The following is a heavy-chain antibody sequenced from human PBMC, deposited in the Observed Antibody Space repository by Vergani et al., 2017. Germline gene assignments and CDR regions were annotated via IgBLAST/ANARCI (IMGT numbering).Heavy chain of an antibody. J-gene: IGHJ5*02. V-gene: IGHV1-18*01. D-gene: IGHD5-18*01. CDR3: ARAALRGYSYGGFDP. CDR2: ISAYNGNT. CDR1: GGTFSSYT. Sequence: QVQLVQSGAEVKKPGSSVKVSCKASGGTFSSYTISWVRQAPGQGLEWMGWISAYNGNTNYAQKLQGRVTMTTDTSTSTAYMELRSLRSDDTAVYYCARAALRGYSYGGFDPWGQGTLVTVSS.